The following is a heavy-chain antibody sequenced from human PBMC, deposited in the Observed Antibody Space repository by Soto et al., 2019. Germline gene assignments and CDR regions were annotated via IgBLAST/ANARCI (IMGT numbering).Heavy chain of an antibody. CDR2: INAGNGNT. J-gene: IGHJ6*02. V-gene: IGHV1-3*05. Sequence: QVQLVQSGAEEKKPGASVKVSCKASGYTFTSYAMHWVRQAPGQRLEWMGWINAGNGNTKYSQKFQGRVTITRDTXAXTXXMELSSLRSEDTAVYYCARARITIFGVANYYGMDVWGQGTTVTVSS. CDR3: ARARITIFGVANYYGMDV. CDR1: GYTFTSYA. D-gene: IGHD3-3*01.